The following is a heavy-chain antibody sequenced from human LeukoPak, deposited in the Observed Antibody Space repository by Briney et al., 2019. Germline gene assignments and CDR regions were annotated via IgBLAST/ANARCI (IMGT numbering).Heavy chain of an antibody. CDR3: AIDPNWGTHS. V-gene: IGHV3-23*01. J-gene: IGHJ4*02. CDR1: GFTFSTYT. Sequence: GGSLRLPCAASGFTFSTYTMYWVRHPPGKSLEWVSIIGSSGGGIHYADSVKGRFTISRDNSKNALYLQMNSLRVEDTAVYYCAIDPNWGTHSWGQGVLVTVSS. CDR2: IGSSGGGI. D-gene: IGHD7-27*01.